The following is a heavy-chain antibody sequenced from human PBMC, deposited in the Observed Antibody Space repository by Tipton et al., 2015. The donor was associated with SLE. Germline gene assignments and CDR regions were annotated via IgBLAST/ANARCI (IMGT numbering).Heavy chain of an antibody. D-gene: IGHD1-26*01. V-gene: IGHV4-34*01. Sequence: GLVKPSETLSLTCAVYGGSFSGYYWSWIRQPPGKGLEWIGEINHSGSTNYNPSLKSRVTISVDTSKNQFSLKLSSVTAADTAVYYCARDPHWDEWELLPLKAVGGQACFDIWGQGTMVTVSS. J-gene: IGHJ3*02. CDR1: GGSFSGYY. CDR3: ARDPHWDEWELLPLKAVGGQACFDI. CDR2: INHSGST.